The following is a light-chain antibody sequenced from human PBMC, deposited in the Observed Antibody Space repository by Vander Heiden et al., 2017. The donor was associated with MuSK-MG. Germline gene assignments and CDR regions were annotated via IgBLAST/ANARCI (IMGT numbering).Light chain of an antibody. CDR2: AAS. Sequence: QMTQSPSSLSASVGDRVTITCRASQSISSYLNWYQQKPGKAPKRLIYAASSLQSGVPSRFSGSGSGTDFTLTISSLQPEDFATYYCQQSYSNPRTFGQGTKVEIK. J-gene: IGKJ1*01. CDR3: QQSYSNPRT. V-gene: IGKV1-39*01. CDR1: QSISSY.